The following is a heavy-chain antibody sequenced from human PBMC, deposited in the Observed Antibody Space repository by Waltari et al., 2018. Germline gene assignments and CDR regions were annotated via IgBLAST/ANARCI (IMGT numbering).Heavy chain of an antibody. J-gene: IGHJ3*02. CDR1: GFTFSNYW. Sequence: EVQLVESGGGLVQPGGSLRLSCVASGFTFSNYWMHWVRQVPGKGLVLVSRINSDGSSTSYADSVKGRFIISRDNAKNTLYLQMNNLRAEDTAVYYCAREPLWGSGAFDIWGQGIMVTVTS. D-gene: IGHD3-16*01. V-gene: IGHV3-74*01. CDR2: INSDGSST. CDR3: AREPLWGSGAFDI.